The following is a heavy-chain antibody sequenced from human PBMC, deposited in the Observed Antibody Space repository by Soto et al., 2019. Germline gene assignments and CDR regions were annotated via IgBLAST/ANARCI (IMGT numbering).Heavy chain of an antibody. CDR2: IYHSGST. V-gene: IGHV4-4*02. Sequence: QVQLQESGPGLVEPSGTLSLTCAVSGGSVSSTNWWSWVRQPPGKGLEWIGEIYHSGSTYYNPSLKGRVTISVDKSKNQFSLRLSSVTAADTAVYFCARDRAVSARGSFDYWGQGTLVTVSS. J-gene: IGHJ4*02. CDR3: ARDRAVSARGSFDY. CDR1: GGSVSSTNW. D-gene: IGHD6-19*01.